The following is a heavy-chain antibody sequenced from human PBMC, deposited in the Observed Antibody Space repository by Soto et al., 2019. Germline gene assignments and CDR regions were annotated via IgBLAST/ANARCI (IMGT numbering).Heavy chain of an antibody. V-gene: IGHV1-18*01. CDR2: ISAYNGNT. CDR1: GYTFASYA. J-gene: IGHJ3*02. D-gene: IGHD1-20*01. CDR3: ARDPWDRGIISNAFDI. Sequence: ASVKVSCKASGYTFASYAISWMRQAPGQGLEWMGWISAYNGNTNYAQKLQGRVTMTTDTSTSTAYMELRSLRSDDTAVYYCARDPWDRGIISNAFDIWGQGTMVTVSS.